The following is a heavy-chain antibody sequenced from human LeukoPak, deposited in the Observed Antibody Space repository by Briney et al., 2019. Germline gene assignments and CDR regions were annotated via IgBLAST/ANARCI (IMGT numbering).Heavy chain of an antibody. CDR1: GFTFSNFW. Sequence: GGSLRLSCVGSGFTFSNFWTSWVRQAPGKGLEWVSAISGSGGSTYYADSVKGRFTISRDNSKNTLYLQMNSLRAEDTAVYYCAKGFYYPTYYYDSSGYPIDYWGQGTLVTVSS. J-gene: IGHJ4*02. V-gene: IGHV3-23*01. CDR2: ISGSGGST. D-gene: IGHD3-22*01. CDR3: AKGFYYPTYYYDSSGYPIDY.